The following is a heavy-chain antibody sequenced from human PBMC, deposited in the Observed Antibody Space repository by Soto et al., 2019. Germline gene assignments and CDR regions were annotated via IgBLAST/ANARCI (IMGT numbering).Heavy chain of an antibody. CDR2: IDWDDDK. Sequence: SGPTLVNPTQIVTLTCTFSGFSLSTSGMSVSWICQPPGKALEWLARIDWDDDKYYSTSLKTRLTISKDTSKNQVVLTMTNMDPVDTATYYCARVTFDECFGYWGQGILVTVSS. CDR1: GFSLSTSGMS. D-gene: IGHD3-10*01. V-gene: IGHV2-70*11. J-gene: IGHJ4*02. CDR3: ARVTFDECFGY.